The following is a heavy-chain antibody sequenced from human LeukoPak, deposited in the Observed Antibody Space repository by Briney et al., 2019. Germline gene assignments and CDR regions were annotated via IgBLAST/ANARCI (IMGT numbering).Heavy chain of an antibody. CDR3: AREPLKYYYDSSGYFRPAGDYYYYYGMDV. CDR1: GYTFTGYY. D-gene: IGHD3-22*01. Sequence: AASVKVSCKASGYTFTGYYMHWVRQAPGQGLEWMGWINPNSGGTNYAKKFQGRVTMSRDTSISTAYVVLSRLRSDDTAVYYCAREPLKYYYDSSGYFRPAGDYYYYYGMDVWGQGTTVTVAS. CDR2: INPNSGGT. V-gene: IGHV1-2*02. J-gene: IGHJ6*02.